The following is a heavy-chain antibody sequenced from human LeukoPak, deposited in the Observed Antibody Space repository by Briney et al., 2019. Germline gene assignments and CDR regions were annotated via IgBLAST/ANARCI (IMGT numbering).Heavy chain of an antibody. V-gene: IGHV5-51*01. D-gene: IGHD3-10*01. J-gene: IGHJ4*02. CDR3: ARRSPIYGSGSYMDY. CDR1: GYSFISYW. CDR2: IYPGDSDT. Sequence: GESLKISCKGSGYSFISYWIGWVRQMPGKGLEWMGIIYPGDSDTRYSPSFQGQVTISADKSISTAYLQWSSLKASDTAMYYCARRSPIYGSGSYMDYWGQGTLVTVSS.